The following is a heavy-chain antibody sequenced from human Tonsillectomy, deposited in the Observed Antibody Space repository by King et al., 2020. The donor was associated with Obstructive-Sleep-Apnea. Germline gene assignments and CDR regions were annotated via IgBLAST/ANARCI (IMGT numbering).Heavy chain of an antibody. CDR1: GFTFSSYA. CDR2: ISGSGGNT. CDR3: AKGRGYNYPNWYFDF. V-gene: IGHV3-23*04. J-gene: IGHJ2*01. D-gene: IGHD5-18*01. Sequence: VQLVESGGGLVQPGGSLRLSCAASGFTFSSYAMSWVRQAPGKGLEWVSTISGSGGNTYYAASVKGRFTISRDNSKNTLYLQMNSLRAEDTAVYYCAKGRGYNYPNWYFDFWGRGTLVTVSS.